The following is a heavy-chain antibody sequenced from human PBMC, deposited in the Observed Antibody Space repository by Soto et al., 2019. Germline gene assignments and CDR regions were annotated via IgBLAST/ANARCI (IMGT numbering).Heavy chain of an antibody. CDR1: GFIFENFG. Sequence: GGSLRLSCAASGFIFENFGMSWVRQAPGKGLEWISSISGSGLKKYYADSVKGRFTISRDNSKSTVYLELNNLSAEDTAVYHCAKNQGVELVPLATVDWFDPWGQGSVVTVSS. J-gene: IGHJ5*02. CDR3: AKNQGVELVPLATVDWFDP. D-gene: IGHD1-26*01. CDR2: ISGSGLKK. V-gene: IGHV3-23*01.